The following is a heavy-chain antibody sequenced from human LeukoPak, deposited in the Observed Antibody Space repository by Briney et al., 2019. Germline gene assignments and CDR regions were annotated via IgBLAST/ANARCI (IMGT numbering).Heavy chain of an antibody. CDR2: IYHSGTT. Sequence: SETLSLTCTVSGGSITSYFWTWFRQPPGKGLEWIGYIYHSGTTNYNPSLKSRVTISVDTSKSQFSIKLNSVADEDTAVYYCAQKAPYSRYYSQDWGQGTLVTVSS. V-gene: IGHV4-59*01. J-gene: IGHJ1*01. CDR3: AQKAPYSRYYSQD. D-gene: IGHD2-15*01. CDR1: GGSITSYF.